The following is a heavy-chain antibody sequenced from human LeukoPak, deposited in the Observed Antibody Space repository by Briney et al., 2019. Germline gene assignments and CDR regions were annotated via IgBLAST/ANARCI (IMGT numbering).Heavy chain of an antibody. V-gene: IGHV3-21*01. CDR1: GFTFSSYA. J-gene: IGHJ4*02. D-gene: IGHD6-19*01. Sequence: GGSLRLSCAASGFTFSSYAMSWVRQAPGKGLEWVSSISSSSSYIYYADSVKGRFTISRDNAKNSLYLQMNSLRAEDTAVYYCARDQGAVAGTRGLWGQGTLVTVSS. CDR2: ISSSSSYI. CDR3: ARDQGAVAGTRGL.